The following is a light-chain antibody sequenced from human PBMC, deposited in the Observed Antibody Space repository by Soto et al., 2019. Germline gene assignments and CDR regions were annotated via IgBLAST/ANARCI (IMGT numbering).Light chain of an antibody. V-gene: IGLV2-14*01. CDR2: EVS. Sequence: QSALTQPASVSGSPGQSITMSCTGTSSDVGGYNYVSWYQQHPGKAPKLMIYEVSNRPSGVSNRFSGSKSGNTASLTISGLHAEDEADYYCSSYTSSSIDYVFGTGTKVTVL. CDR1: SSDVGGYNY. CDR3: SSYTSSSIDYV. J-gene: IGLJ1*01.